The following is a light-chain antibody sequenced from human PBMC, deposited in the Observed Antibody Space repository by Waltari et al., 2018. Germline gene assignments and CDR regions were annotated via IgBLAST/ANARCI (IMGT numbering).Light chain of an antibody. J-gene: IGKJ2*01. CDR2: AAS. CDR1: RGISNW. Sequence: DIQMTQSPTSVSASVGDRVTITCRASRGISNWLAWYQQKSGQAPKLLLDAASNLQSGVPSRFSGSGAATDFTLTINSLQPEDFATYYCQQANSFPPTFGQGTKVEIK. V-gene: IGKV1-12*01. CDR3: QQANSFPPT.